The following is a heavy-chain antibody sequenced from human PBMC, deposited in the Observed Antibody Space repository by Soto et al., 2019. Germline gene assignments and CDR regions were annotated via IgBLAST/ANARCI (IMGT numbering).Heavy chain of an antibody. J-gene: IGHJ6*02. CDR1: ESNFANYC. V-gene: IGHV5-51*01. CDR3: ARTMVRGKNYYGVDV. D-gene: IGHD3-10*01. Sequence: GESLKISCKGSESNFANYCIGWARQMTGKGLEWMGIINPADSDTRYSPSFQGQVTISADKSISTAYLQWSSLKASDTAMYYCARTMVRGKNYYGVDVWGQGTTVTVSS. CDR2: INPADSDT.